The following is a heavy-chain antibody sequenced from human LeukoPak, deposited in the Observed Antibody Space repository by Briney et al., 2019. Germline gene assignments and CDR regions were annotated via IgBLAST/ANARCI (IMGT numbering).Heavy chain of an antibody. CDR3: ARDSDGGNSWFDY. J-gene: IGHJ4*02. Sequence: PGGSLRLSCAASGFTFSDFCMTWIRQAPGKGLEWISYISSSGNIIDYADSVKGRFTISRDNAKNSLYLQMNSLRAEDTAVYYCARDSDGGNSWFDYWGQGTLVTVSS. D-gene: IGHD4-23*01. V-gene: IGHV3-11*01. CDR1: GFTFSDFC. CDR2: ISSSGNII.